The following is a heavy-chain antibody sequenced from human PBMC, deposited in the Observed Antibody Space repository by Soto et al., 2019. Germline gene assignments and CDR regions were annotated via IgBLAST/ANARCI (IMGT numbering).Heavy chain of an antibody. CDR2: ISAYNGNT. D-gene: IGHD6-13*01. Sequence: SVQVSCKASGYTFPRYGISWVRQAPGQGLEWMGWISAYNGNTNYAQKLQGRVTMTTDTSTSTAYMELRSLRSDDTAVYYCARYLGSSWTVYYYYGMDVWGQGTTVTVSS. CDR3: ARYLGSSWTVYYYYGMDV. V-gene: IGHV1-18*01. CDR1: GYTFPRYG. J-gene: IGHJ6*02.